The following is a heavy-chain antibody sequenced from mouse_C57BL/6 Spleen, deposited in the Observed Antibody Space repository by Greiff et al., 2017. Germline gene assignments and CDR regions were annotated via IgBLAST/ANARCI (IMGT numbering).Heavy chain of an antibody. Sequence: EVKLQESGPELVKPGDSVKISCKASGYSFTGYFMNWVMQSHGKSLEWIGRINPYNGDTFYNQKFKGKATLTVDKSSSTAHMELRSLTSEDSAVYYCAREATMITTLYYYAMDYWGQGTSVTVSS. CDR1: GYSFTGYF. D-gene: IGHD2-4*01. CDR2: INPYNGDT. J-gene: IGHJ4*01. V-gene: IGHV1-20*01. CDR3: AREATMITTLYYYAMDY.